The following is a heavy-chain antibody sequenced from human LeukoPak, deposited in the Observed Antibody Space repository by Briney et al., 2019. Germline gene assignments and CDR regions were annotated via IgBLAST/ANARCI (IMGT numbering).Heavy chain of an antibody. D-gene: IGHD3-10*01. J-gene: IGHJ4*02. Sequence: GGSLRLSCVASGFAFRNYGMHWVRQAPGKGLEWVAVISYDGINTHYADSVKGRFTIPKDNSKNTLYLQLNTLRPEDTAVYYCANDDARGFGEPSPYDYWGQGTLVTVSS. CDR1: GFAFRNYG. CDR2: ISYDGINT. CDR3: ANDDARGFGEPSPYDY. V-gene: IGHV3-30*18.